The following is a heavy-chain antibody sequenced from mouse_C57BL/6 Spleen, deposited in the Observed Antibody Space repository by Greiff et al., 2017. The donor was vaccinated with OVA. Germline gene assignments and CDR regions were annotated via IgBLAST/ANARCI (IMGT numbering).Heavy chain of an antibody. V-gene: IGHV1-22*01. CDR3: ARGGGQLRLHAMDY. CDR2: INPNNGGT. Sequence: EVKLVESGPELVKPGASVKMSCKASGYTFTDYNMHWVKQSHGKSLEWIGYINPNNGGTSYNQKFKGKATLTVNKSSSTAYMELRSLTSEDSAVYDCARGGGQLRLHAMDYWGQGTSVTVSS. J-gene: IGHJ4*01. CDR1: GYTFTDYN. D-gene: IGHD3-2*02.